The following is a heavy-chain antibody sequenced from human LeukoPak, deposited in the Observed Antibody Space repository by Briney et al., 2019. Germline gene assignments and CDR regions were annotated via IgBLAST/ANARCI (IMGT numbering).Heavy chain of an antibody. Sequence: ASVKVSCKASGYTFTSYDINWVRQATGQGLEWMGWISAYNGNTNYAQKLQGRVTMSTDTSTSTAYMELKSLRSDDTAVYYCARDSARPVGATGPAFDYWGQGTLVTVSS. CDR2: ISAYNGNT. D-gene: IGHD1-26*01. CDR1: GYTFTSYD. J-gene: IGHJ4*02. V-gene: IGHV1-18*01. CDR3: ARDSARPVGATGPAFDY.